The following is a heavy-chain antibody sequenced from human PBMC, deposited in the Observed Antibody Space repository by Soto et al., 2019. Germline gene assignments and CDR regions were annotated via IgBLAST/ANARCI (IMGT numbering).Heavy chain of an antibody. CDR1: GFTLSMYS. CDR3: ARDQLILPAHDFFYGSDV. Sequence: VVSLRLSCEVSGFTLSMYSMTWVRQAPGKGLEWVAKIPQEGSDGHYLDSLKGRFTISRCNAKNSVYLQMNRLRAEDTAVYYCARDQLILPAHDFFYGSDVGGQGAKVPVSS. V-gene: IGHV3-7*01. CDR2: IPQEGSDG. D-gene: IGHD2-21*02. J-gene: IGHJ6*02.